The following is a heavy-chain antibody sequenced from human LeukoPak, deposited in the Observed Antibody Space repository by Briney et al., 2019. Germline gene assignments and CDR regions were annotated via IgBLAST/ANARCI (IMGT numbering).Heavy chain of an antibody. CDR3: AREGSYCVGGDCYSFDF. CDR1: GYRFISNY. CDR2: MHPGNGNT. D-gene: IGHD2-21*02. J-gene: IGHJ4*02. Sequence: GASVKVSCKASGYRFISNYIQWVRQAPGLGPAWVGWMHPGNGNTRYAEKFQGRVTMTRDTSINTAYLDLNSLRSDDTAVYYCAREGSYCVGGDCYSFDFWGQGTLITVSS. V-gene: IGHV1-2*02.